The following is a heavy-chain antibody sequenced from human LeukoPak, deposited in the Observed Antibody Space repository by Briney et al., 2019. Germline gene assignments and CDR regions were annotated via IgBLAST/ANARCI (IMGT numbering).Heavy chain of an antibody. J-gene: IGHJ4*02. V-gene: IGHV4-59*01. D-gene: IGHD1-26*01. Sequence: SETLSLTCTVSGDSISSYYCDWIRQPPGKGLEWIGYIYYSGSTNYNPSLKSRVTISVDTSKNQFSLKLSSVTAADTAVYYCARAAYSGSYHSDYWGQGTLVTVSS. CDR3: ARAAYSGSYHSDY. CDR1: GDSISSYY. CDR2: IYYSGST.